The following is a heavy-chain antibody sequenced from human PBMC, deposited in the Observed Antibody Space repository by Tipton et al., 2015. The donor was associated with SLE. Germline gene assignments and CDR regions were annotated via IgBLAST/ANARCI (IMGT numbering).Heavy chain of an antibody. V-gene: IGHV4-34*01. CDR1: GVTFSEGYY. J-gene: IGHJ4*02. D-gene: IGHD3-10*01. Sequence: GLVKPSETLTLKCAVYGVTFSEGYYWSWIRQRPGKGLEWIGEVNDSGYRNYNPSLKSRVTISVDTSKNQFSLKLSSVTAADTAVYYCARELAGGFDYWGQGTLVTVSS. CDR3: ARELAGGFDY. CDR2: VNDSGYR.